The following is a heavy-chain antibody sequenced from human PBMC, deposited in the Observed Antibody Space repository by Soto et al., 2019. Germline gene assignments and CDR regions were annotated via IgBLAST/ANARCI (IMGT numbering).Heavy chain of an antibody. D-gene: IGHD2-21*01. CDR1: GCTFSSYT. CDR3: ATVFHDCGGFCDVGGVLDF. J-gene: IGHJ3*01. Sequence: ASVKVSCKASGCTFSSYTISWVRQAPGQGLEWMGRIIPILGIANYAQKFQGRVTITADESTSTAYMELSSLRSEDTAGYYCATVFHDCGGFCDVGGVLDFWGQGTRVTVSS. CDR2: IIPILGIA. V-gene: IGHV1-69*02.